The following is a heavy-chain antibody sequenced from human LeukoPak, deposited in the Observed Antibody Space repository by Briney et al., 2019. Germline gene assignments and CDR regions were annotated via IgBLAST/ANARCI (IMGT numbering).Heavy chain of an antibody. CDR3: ARALTALAAYDY. J-gene: IGHJ4*02. CDR1: GFSFSDYY. V-gene: IGHV3-11*05. CDR2: ISGSSSYT. D-gene: IGHD1-14*01. Sequence: PGGSLRLSCAASGFSFSDYYMSWIRQAPGKGLEWVPYISGSSSYTNYADFVKGRFTISRDDAKNSLYLQMNSLRDEDTAVYYCARALTALAAYDYWGQGALVTVSS.